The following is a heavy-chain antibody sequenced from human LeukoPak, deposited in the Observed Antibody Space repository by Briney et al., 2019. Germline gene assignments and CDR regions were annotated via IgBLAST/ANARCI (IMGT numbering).Heavy chain of an antibody. Sequence: SQTLSLTCSVSGVSISSGRYYWSWIRHPAGKGLEWIVRIYTSGSTNYNPSLKSRVTISVDTSKNQFSLKLSSVTAADTAVYHCARSASLLRGYSYDTASFDYWGQGTLVTVSS. CDR3: ARSASLLRGYSYDTASFDY. D-gene: IGHD5-18*01. CDR2: IYTSGST. J-gene: IGHJ4*02. V-gene: IGHV4-61*02. CDR1: GVSISSGRYY.